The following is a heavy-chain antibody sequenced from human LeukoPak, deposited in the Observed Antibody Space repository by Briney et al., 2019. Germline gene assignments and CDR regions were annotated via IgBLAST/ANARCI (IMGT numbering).Heavy chain of an antibody. V-gene: IGHV3-23*01. CDR1: GFTFSSYA. D-gene: IGHD2-2*01. J-gene: IGHJ4*02. CDR3: VQGPKVPAPTYYFDY. Sequence: GGPLRLSCAASGFTFSSYAMGWVRQAPGKGLEWVSALSGSGGSTFYADSVKGRFTISRDNSKNTLYLQMNSLRAEDTAVYYCVQGPKVPAPTYYFDYWGQGTLVTVSS. CDR2: LSGSGGST.